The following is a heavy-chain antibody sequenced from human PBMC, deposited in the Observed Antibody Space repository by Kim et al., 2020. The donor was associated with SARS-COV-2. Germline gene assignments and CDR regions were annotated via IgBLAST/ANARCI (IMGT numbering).Heavy chain of an antibody. CDR1: GGSISSYY. CDR3: ARERVGWGYCSGGSCSYYFDY. Sequence: SETLSLTCTVSGGSISSYYWSWIRQPPGKGLEWIGYIYYSGSTNYNPSLKSRVTISVDTSKNQFSLKLSSVTAADTAVYYSARERVGWGYCSGGSCSYYFDYWGQGTLVTVSS. J-gene: IGHJ4*02. V-gene: IGHV4-59*01. D-gene: IGHD2-15*01. CDR2: IYYSGST.